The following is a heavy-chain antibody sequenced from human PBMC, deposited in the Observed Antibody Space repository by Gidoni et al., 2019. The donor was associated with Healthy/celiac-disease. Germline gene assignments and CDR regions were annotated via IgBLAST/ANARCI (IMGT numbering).Heavy chain of an antibody. Sequence: QVQLVESGGGVVQPGRSLRLSCAASGFTFSSYGMHWVRQAPGKGLEWVAVISYDGSNKYYADSVKGRFTISRDNSKNTLYLQMNSLRAEDTAVYYCANSHSMYDYYYYGMDVWGQGTTVTVSS. CDR1: GFTFSSYG. CDR2: ISYDGSNK. J-gene: IGHJ6*02. V-gene: IGHV3-30*18. D-gene: IGHD4-4*01. CDR3: ANSHSMYDYYYYGMDV.